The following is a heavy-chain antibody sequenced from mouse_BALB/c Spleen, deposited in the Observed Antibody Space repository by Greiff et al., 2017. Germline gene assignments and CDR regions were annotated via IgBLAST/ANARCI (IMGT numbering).Heavy chain of an antibody. CDR3: ASLNYYGSSPFAY. Sequence: EVMLVESGAELVRSGASVKLSCTASGFNIKDTYMHWVKQRPEQGLEWIGRIDPANGNTKSDPKFQGKATITADTSSNTAYLQLSSLTSEDTAVYYCASLNYYGSSPFAYWGQGTLVTVSA. CDR2: IDPANGNT. D-gene: IGHD1-1*01. J-gene: IGHJ3*01. CDR1: GFNIKDTY. V-gene: IGHV14-3*02.